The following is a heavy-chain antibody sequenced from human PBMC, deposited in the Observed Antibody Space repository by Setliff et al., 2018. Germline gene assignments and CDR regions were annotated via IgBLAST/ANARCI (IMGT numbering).Heavy chain of an antibody. CDR2: VTDDGRRT. V-gene: IGHV3-23*01. D-gene: IGHD1-26*01. CDR1: GFSFSSYA. Sequence: GGSLRLSCAASGFSFSSYAVSWVRQTPGKGLEWVSTVTDDGRRTYYPNPVKGQFTISRDNSKNTLYLQMNNLRVEDTALYYCVRRGGTSGQGAFDIWGRGTMVTVSS. CDR3: VRRGGTSGQGAFDI. J-gene: IGHJ3*02.